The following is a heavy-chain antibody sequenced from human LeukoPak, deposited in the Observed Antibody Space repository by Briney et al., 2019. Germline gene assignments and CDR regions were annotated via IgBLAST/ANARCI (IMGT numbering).Heavy chain of an antibody. J-gene: IGHJ4*02. CDR1: GYTFTSFG. Sequence: GASVKVSCKASGYTFTSFGISWVRQAPGQGLEWLGWISAYNANTKYAQKFQGRVTMTTDTSTSSAYMELRSLRSDDTAVYYCARDTSFDFSRDFDYWGQGTLVIVSS. D-gene: IGHD3-3*01. CDR3: ARDTSFDFSRDFDY. V-gene: IGHV1-18*01. CDR2: ISAYNANT.